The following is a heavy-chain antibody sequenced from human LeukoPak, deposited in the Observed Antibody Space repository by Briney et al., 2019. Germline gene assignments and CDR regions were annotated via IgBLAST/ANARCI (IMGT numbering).Heavy chain of an antibody. CDR2: INPNSGGT. CDR3: ARWGIGDLRNTFDL. Sequence: ASVKVSCKASGYTFTSYDVNWVRQAPGQGLEWMGWINPNSGGTNYAQKFQGRVTMTRDTSISTAYMELSRLRADDTAVYYCARWGIGDLRNTFDLWGHGTMVTVSS. D-gene: IGHD3-10*01. J-gene: IGHJ3*01. V-gene: IGHV1-2*02. CDR1: GYTFTSYD.